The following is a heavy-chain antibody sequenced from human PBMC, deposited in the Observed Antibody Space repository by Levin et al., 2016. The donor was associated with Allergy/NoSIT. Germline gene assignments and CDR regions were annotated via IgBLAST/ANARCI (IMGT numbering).Heavy chain of an antibody. CDR3: ARGRTSLLWFGEFNNWFDP. CDR2: IYYSGST. D-gene: IGHD3-10*01. V-gene: IGHV4-59*01. J-gene: IGHJ5*02. Sequence: WIRQPPGKGLEWIGYIYYSGSTNYNPSLKSRVTISVDTSKNQFSLKLSSVTAADTAVYYCARGRTSLLWFGEFNNWFDPWGQGTLVTVSS.